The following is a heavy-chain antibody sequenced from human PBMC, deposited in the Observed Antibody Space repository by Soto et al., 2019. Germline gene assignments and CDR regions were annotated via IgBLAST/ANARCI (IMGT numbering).Heavy chain of an antibody. CDR3: ARGPAGMATIRGNFDY. V-gene: IGHV4-59*01. CDR1: GGSISSYY. CDR2: IYYSGST. J-gene: IGHJ4*02. D-gene: IGHD5-12*01. Sequence: PSETLSLTCTVSGGSISSYYWSWIRQPPGKGLEWIGYIYYSGSTNYNPSLKSRVTTSVDTSKNQFSLKLSSVTAADTAVYYCARGPAGMATIRGNFDYWGQGTLVTVSS.